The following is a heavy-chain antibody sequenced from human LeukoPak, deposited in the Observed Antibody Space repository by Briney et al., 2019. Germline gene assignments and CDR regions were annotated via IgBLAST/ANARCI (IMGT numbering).Heavy chain of an antibody. J-gene: IGHJ3*02. D-gene: IGHD3-16*01. Sequence: GGSLRLSCAASGFTFSSYGMHWVRQAPGKGLEWVTVIWVNGNNKYYSDSVRGRFTISRDNSKNTLYLEMNSLRAEDTAVYYCVREGGPFDAFDIWGQGTMVTVSS. CDR1: GFTFSSYG. CDR3: VREGGPFDAFDI. V-gene: IGHV3-33*01. CDR2: IWVNGNNK.